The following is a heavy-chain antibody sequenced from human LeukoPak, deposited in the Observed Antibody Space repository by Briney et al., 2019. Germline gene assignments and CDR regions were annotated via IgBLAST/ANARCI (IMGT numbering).Heavy chain of an antibody. J-gene: IGHJ4*02. D-gene: IGHD2-15*01. CDR2: ISGSGGST. V-gene: IGHV3-23*01. CDR3: AKGGYCSGGSCYPYYFDY. CDR1: GFTFSSYA. Sequence: GGSLRLSCAASGFTFSSYAMSWVRQAPGKGLEWVSAISGSGGSTYYADSVKGRFTISRDNPKNTLYLQMNSLRAEDTAVYYCAKGGYCSGGSCYPYYFDYWGQGTLVTVSS.